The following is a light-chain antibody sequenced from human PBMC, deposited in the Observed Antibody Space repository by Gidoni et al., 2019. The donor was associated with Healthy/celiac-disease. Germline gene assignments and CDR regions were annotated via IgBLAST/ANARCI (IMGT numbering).Light chain of an antibody. CDR2: GKN. CDR3: NSRDSSGNHP. Sequence: SSELTQDPAVSVALGQTVRITCQGDSLRSYYASWYQHKPGQAPVLVIYGKNNRPSGIPDRFSGSSSGNTASLTITGAQAEDEADYYCNSRDSSGNHPFGGGTKLTVL. J-gene: IGLJ2*01. CDR1: SLRSYY. V-gene: IGLV3-19*01.